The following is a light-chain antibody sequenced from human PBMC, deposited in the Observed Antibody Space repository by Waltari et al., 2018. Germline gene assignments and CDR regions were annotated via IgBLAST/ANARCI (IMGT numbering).Light chain of an antibody. CDR1: ILAKKY. Sequence: SYDLTQPSSVSVSPGQTARITCSGDILAKKYGRWFQQKPGQAPGQGIYKDNGRPSGIPERFYGSSSGTTVTLTISGAHVDDEADYYCYSAADNAVGVFGGGTKLTV. CDR2: KDN. V-gene: IGLV3-27*01. J-gene: IGLJ3*02. CDR3: YSAADNAVGV.